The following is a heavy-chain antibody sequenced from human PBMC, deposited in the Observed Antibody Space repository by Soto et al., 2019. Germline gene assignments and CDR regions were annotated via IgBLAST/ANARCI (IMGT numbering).Heavy chain of an antibody. D-gene: IGHD6-19*01. Sequence: QVQLVQSGAEVKKPGASVKVSCKASGYTFTGYYMHWVRQAPGQGLEWMGWINPNSGGTNYAQKFQGWVTMTRDTSISTAYMELSRLRSDDTAVYYCARDWSMGYSSGWYGYWGQGTLVTVSS. CDR3: ARDWSMGYSSGWYGY. V-gene: IGHV1-2*04. CDR2: INPNSGGT. CDR1: GYTFTGYY. J-gene: IGHJ4*02.